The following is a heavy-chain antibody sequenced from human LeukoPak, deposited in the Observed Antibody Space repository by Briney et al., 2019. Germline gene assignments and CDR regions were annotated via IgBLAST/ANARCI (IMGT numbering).Heavy chain of an antibody. D-gene: IGHD3-10*01. J-gene: IGHJ4*02. CDR3: ARDPYGSGSYGDY. V-gene: IGHV3-48*02. Sequence: GGSLRLSCVASGFTFSKFSMNWVRQAPGKGLEWVSYIRSSGDIIHYADSVKGRFTISRDIAKSSLYLQMNSLRDEDTAVYYCARDPYGSGSYGDYWGQGTLVTVSS. CDR2: IRSSGDII. CDR1: GFTFSKFS.